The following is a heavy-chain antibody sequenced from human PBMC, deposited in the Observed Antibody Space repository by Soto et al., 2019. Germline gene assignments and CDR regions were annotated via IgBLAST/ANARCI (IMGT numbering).Heavy chain of an antibody. J-gene: IGHJ6*02. CDR3: AKDRILVASLLLGYGMDV. D-gene: IGHD5-12*01. V-gene: IGHV3-30*18. Sequence: QAQLVESGGGVVQPGTSLRLSCAASGFTFSSYGMHWVRQAPGKGLEWVALISYDGNNIHYANSVKGRFTISRENSKNTLYLRMKSVRGEDTAEYYCAKDRILVASLLLGYGMDVWGQGTTVTVSS. CDR2: ISYDGNNI. CDR1: GFTFSSYG.